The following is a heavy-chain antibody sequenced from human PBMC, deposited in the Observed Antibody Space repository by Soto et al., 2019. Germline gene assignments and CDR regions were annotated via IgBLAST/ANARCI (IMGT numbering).Heavy chain of an antibody. D-gene: IGHD1-26*01. Sequence: QVQLVQSGAEVKKPGSSVKVSCKASGGTFSSYAISWVRQAPGQGLEWMGGIIPIFGTANYAQKFQGRVTITAEESTSTAYMELSSLRSEDMAVYYCARAGIGVGATRGWYFDLWGRGTLVTVSS. CDR3: ARAGIGVGATRGWYFDL. V-gene: IGHV1-69*01. CDR2: IIPIFGTA. J-gene: IGHJ2*01. CDR1: GGTFSSYA.